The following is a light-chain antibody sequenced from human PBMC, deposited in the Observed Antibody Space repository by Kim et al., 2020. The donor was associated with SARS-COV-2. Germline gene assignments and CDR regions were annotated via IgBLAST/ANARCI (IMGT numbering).Light chain of an antibody. Sequence: RVTIYCTGSIAKIGAVYDVNWYHQLPATAPIPLIYGNKNRPSGVPDRFSGSKSDTSASLASTGLQAEDEADDCCQAYDNSLSGYVLGSGTKVTVL. CDR1: IAKIGAVYD. CDR2: GNK. J-gene: IGLJ1*01. CDR3: QAYDNSLSGYV. V-gene: IGLV1-40*01.